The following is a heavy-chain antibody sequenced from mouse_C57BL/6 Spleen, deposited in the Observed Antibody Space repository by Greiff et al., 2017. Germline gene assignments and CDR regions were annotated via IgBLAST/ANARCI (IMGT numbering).Heavy chain of an antibody. Sequence: VKLQESGAELVRPGASVTLSCKASGYTFTDYEMHWVKQTPVHGLEWIGAIDPETGGTAYNQKFKGKAILTADKSSSTAYMELRSLTSEDSAVYYCTRSYYGSSCDYWGQGTTLTVSS. V-gene: IGHV1-15*01. CDR3: TRSYYGSSCDY. D-gene: IGHD1-1*01. CDR1: GYTFTDYE. J-gene: IGHJ2*01. CDR2: IDPETGGT.